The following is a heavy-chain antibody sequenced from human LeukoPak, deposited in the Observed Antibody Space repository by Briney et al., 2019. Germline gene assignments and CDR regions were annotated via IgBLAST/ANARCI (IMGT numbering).Heavy chain of an antibody. D-gene: IGHD6-19*01. J-gene: IGHJ1*01. CDR3: TRDLHVKGIAVAGTYFQH. Sequence: GGSLRLSCTASGFTFCDYAMSWVRQAPGKGLEWVGFIRSKAYGGTTEYAASVKGRFTISRDDSKSIAYLQMNSLKTEDTAVYYCTRDLHVKGIAVAGTYFQHWGQGTLVTVSS. CDR2: IRSKAYGGTT. CDR1: GFTFCDYA. V-gene: IGHV3-49*04.